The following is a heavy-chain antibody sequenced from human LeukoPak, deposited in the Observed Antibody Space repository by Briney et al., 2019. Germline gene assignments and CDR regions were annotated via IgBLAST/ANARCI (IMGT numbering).Heavy chain of an antibody. D-gene: IGHD2-2*01. CDR1: GFTFSTYW. Sequence: GGSLRLSCSASGFTFSTYWMSWVRQAPGKGLEWVANMRRDGNEIYYLDSVRGRFTISRDNAKNSLYLQMNSLRAEDTAVYYCARDRCSSTTCSGPYYYGMDVWGQGTTVTVSS. CDR3: ARDRCSSTTCSGPYYYGMDV. CDR2: MRRDGNEI. V-gene: IGHV3-7*01. J-gene: IGHJ6*02.